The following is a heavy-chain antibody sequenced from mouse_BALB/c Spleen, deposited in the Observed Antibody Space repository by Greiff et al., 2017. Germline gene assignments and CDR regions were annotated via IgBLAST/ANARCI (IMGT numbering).Heavy chain of an antibody. V-gene: IGHV2-9*02. Sequence: VNVVESGPGLVAPSQSLSITCTVSGFSLTSYGVHWVRQPPGKGLEWLGVIWAGGSTNYNSALMSRLSISKDNSKSQVFLKMNSLQTDDTAMYYCASSGFLYAMDYWGQGTSVTVSS. CDR1: GFSLTSYG. CDR2: IWAGGST. J-gene: IGHJ4*01. CDR3: ASSGFLYAMDY.